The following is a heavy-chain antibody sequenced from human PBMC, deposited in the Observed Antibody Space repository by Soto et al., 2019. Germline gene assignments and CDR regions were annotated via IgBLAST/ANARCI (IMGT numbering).Heavy chain of an antibody. CDR3: ARLDYYGSGSYYRQYYFAY. V-gene: IGHV4-39*01. Sequence: ETLSLTCTVSSAPVSSTTYTWGWIRQPPGKGLEWVASVYYGGRSYYNPSLNSRVTISVDTSKNQFSLKMTSVTAADTAVYYCARLDYYGSGSYYRQYYFAYWGQGTLVTVSS. D-gene: IGHD3-10*01. J-gene: IGHJ4*02. CDR2: VYYGGRS. CDR1: SAPVSSTTYT.